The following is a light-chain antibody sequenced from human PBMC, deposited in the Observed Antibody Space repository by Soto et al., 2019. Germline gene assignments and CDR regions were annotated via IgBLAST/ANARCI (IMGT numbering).Light chain of an antibody. J-gene: IGKJ4*01. CDR3: QQYDTLPRT. CDR1: QNVSRSY. V-gene: IGKV3-20*01. Sequence: ETVLTQSPGTLSLSPGERATLSCRASQNVSRSYLAWYQQKPGQGPRLLIYGASTRAAGIPDRFSGSESGTDFTLTISRLEPEDFAVYYCQQYDTLPRTFGGGTKVEIK. CDR2: GAS.